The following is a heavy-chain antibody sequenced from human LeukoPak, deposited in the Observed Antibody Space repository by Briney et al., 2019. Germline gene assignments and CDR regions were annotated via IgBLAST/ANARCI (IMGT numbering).Heavy chain of an antibody. CDR1: GFTFSSYG. V-gene: IGHV3-30*18. Sequence: GGSLRLSCAASGFTFSSYGTHWVRQAPGKGLEWVAVISYDGSNKYYADSVKGRFTISRDNSKNTLYLQMNSLRAEDTAVYYCAKDFSWYSSDLRPSYFDYWGQGTLVTVSS. CDR2: ISYDGSNK. D-gene: IGHD6-19*01. J-gene: IGHJ4*02. CDR3: AKDFSWYSSDLRPSYFDY.